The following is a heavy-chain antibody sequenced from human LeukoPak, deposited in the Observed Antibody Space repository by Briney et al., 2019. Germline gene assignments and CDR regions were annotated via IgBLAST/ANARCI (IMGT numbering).Heavy chain of an antibody. Sequence: SETLSLTCTVSGGSISSSSYYWGWIRQPPGKGLEWIGSIYYSGSTYYNPSLKSRVTISVDTSKNQFSLKLSSVTAADTAVYYCARLGGENAFDIWGQGTMVTVSS. J-gene: IGHJ3*02. CDR3: ARLGGENAFDI. D-gene: IGHD3-16*01. CDR2: IYYSGST. V-gene: IGHV4-39*07. CDR1: GGSISSSSYY.